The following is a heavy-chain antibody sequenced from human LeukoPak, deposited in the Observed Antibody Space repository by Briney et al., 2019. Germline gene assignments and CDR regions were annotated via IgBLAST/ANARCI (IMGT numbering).Heavy chain of an antibody. CDR2: ISGTTTTT. CDR1: EFSLRNSN. J-gene: IGHJ2*01. D-gene: IGHD2-2*01. CDR3: ARAKGHCGSTICPPDL. V-gene: IGHV3-48*04. Sequence: GESLRLSCAASEFSLRNSNMNWVRQAPGQGLQWISFISGTTTTTFYTDSAKGRFTISRDNSNNSLYLQMHSLRVDDTAVYYCARAKGHCGSTICPPDLWGRGTLVTVSS.